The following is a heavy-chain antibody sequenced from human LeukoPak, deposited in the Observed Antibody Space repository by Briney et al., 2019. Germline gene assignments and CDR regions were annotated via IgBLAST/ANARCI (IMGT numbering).Heavy chain of an antibody. Sequence: PSETLSLTCTVSGGSLSSYYWSWIRQPAGKGLEWIGRIYTSGSTKYSPSLKSRVSMSIDTSKNQFSLKLSSVTAADTAVYYCARDRHYDSRSKNWFDPWGQGTLVTVSS. CDR2: IYTSGST. V-gene: IGHV4-4*07. D-gene: IGHD3-10*01. J-gene: IGHJ5*02. CDR1: GGSLSSYY. CDR3: ARDRHYDSRSKNWFDP.